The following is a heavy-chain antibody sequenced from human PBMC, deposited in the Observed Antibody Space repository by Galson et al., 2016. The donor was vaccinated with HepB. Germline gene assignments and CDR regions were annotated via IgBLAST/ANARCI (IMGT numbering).Heavy chain of an antibody. CDR1: DGSITSGADY. Sequence: LSLTCTVSDGSITSGADYWTWIRQCSGKGLEWIGCIHPSGTTYYNPSLQSRVVMSKDTPKNQLSLKLSSVTAADTAVYYCARGTDHAKTHYWGQGTLVTVSS. J-gene: IGHJ4*02. V-gene: IGHV4-31*03. D-gene: IGHD2-8*02. CDR2: IHPSGTT. CDR3: ARGTDHAKTHY.